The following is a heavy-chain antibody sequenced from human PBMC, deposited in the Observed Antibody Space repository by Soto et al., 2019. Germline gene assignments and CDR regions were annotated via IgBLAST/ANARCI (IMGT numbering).Heavy chain of an antibody. Sequence: ASVKVSCKASGYTFTSYAMHWVRQAPGQRLEWMGWINAGNGNTKYSQKFQGRVTITRDTSASTAYMELSSLRSEDTAVYYCARDAGYGDNLTFDYWGQGTLVTVSS. D-gene: IGHD4-17*01. CDR3: ARDAGYGDNLTFDY. V-gene: IGHV1-3*01. CDR2: INAGNGNT. J-gene: IGHJ4*02. CDR1: GYTFTSYA.